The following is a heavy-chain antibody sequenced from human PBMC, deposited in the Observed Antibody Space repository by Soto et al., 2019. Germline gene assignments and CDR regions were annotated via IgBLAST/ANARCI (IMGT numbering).Heavy chain of an antibody. J-gene: IGHJ6*02. CDR1: GYTFSSNA. D-gene: IGHD6-13*01. CDR3: AKVPPGSTAGVMDV. Sequence: ASVKVSCKASGYTFSSNAIHWVRQAPGERLEWMGWINTGNGNTKYSQKFQGRFTITRDTFASTAYMELSSLRYEDTAVYSCAKVPPGSTAGVMDVWGQGTTVTVSS. CDR2: INTGNGNT. V-gene: IGHV1-3*04.